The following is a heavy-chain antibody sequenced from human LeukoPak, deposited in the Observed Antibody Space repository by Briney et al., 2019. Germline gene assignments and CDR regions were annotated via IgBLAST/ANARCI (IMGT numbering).Heavy chain of an antibody. J-gene: IGHJ4*02. CDR3: ARRSGYSSGWTALDY. CDR2: IYPGDSDT. Sequence: GESLKIFCKSSGYTINNHWIGWVRQMPGKGLERMGIIYPGDSDTRYSPSFEGQVTISADKSISTAYLQWSSLKASDTAMYYCARRSGYSSGWTALDYWGQGTLVTVSS. CDR1: GYTINNHW. V-gene: IGHV5-51*01. D-gene: IGHD6-19*01.